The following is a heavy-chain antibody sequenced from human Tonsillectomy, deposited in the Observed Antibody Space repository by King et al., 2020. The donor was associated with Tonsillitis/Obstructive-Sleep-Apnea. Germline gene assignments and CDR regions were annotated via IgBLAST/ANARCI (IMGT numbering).Heavy chain of an antibody. V-gene: IGHV2-5*02. CDR2: IYWVDDK. D-gene: IGHD5-18*01. CDR1: GFSLSTSGVG. J-gene: IGHJ3*02. CDR3: AHSAAMVTGLAFDI. Sequence: TLKESGPTLVKPTQTLTLTCTFSGFSLSTSGVGVGWIRQPPGKALEWRALIYWVDDKRYNPSLKSRITITKDTTKNQVVLTISNMNPVDTATYYCAHSAAMVTGLAFDIWGQGTMVTVSS.